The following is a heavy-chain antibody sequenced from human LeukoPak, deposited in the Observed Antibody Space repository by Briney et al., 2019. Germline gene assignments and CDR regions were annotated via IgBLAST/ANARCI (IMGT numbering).Heavy chain of an antibody. D-gene: IGHD2-15*01. CDR3: ARRSARYCSGGSCYSRGSYYYYYMDV. Sequence: GESLKISCXGSGYSFTSYWIGWVRQMTGKGLEWMGIIYPGDSDTRYSPSFQGQVTISADKSISTAYLQWSSLKASDTAMYYCARRSARYCSGGSCYSRGSYYYYYMDVWGKGTTVTVSS. V-gene: IGHV5-51*01. J-gene: IGHJ6*03. CDR1: GYSFTSYW. CDR2: IYPGDSDT.